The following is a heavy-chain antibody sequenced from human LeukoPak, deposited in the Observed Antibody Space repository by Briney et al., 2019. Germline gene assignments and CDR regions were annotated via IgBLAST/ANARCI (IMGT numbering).Heavy chain of an antibody. CDR1: GGSFSGYY. CDR2: INHSGST. Sequence: SETLSLTCAVYGGSFSGYYWSWIRQPPGKGLEWIGEINHSGSTNYNPSLKSRVTISVDTSKNQFSLKLSSVTAADTAVYYCARGGSYYYDSSGYWASYYYYYMDVRGKGTTVTVSS. D-gene: IGHD3-22*01. CDR3: ARGGSYYYDSSGYWASYYYYYMDV. V-gene: IGHV4-34*01. J-gene: IGHJ6*03.